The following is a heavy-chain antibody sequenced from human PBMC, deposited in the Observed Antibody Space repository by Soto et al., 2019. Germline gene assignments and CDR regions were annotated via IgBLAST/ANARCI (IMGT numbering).Heavy chain of an antibody. D-gene: IGHD1-1*01. CDR2: IRDKANSYTT. CDR1: GFTFSDHY. V-gene: IGHV3-72*01. CDR3: ARDTNAGPDY. Sequence: GGSLRLSCAASGFTFSDHYMDWVRQAPGKGLEWVGRIRDKANSYTTEYAASVKGRFTISRDDSKNSLYPQMNSLKTEDTAVYYRARDTNAGPDYWGEGTLVSV. J-gene: IGHJ4*02.